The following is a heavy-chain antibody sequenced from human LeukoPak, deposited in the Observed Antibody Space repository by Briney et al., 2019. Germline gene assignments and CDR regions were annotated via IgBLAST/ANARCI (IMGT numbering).Heavy chain of an antibody. CDR2: ISYDGSNK. Sequence: GRSLRLSCAASGFTFSSYAMHWVRQAPGKGLEWVAVISYDGSNKYYADSVKGRFTISRDNSKNTLYLQMNSLRAGDTAVYYCARGVQVTMIVVGHDAFDIWGQGTMVTVSS. J-gene: IGHJ3*02. CDR1: GFTFSSYA. D-gene: IGHD3-22*01. V-gene: IGHV3-30-3*01. CDR3: ARGVQVTMIVVGHDAFDI.